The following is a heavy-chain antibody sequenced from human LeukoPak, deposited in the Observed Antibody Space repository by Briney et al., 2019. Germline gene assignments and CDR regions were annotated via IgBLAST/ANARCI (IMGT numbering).Heavy chain of an antibody. Sequence: GGSLRLSCVASGFTFSSYAMHWVRQAPGKGLEWVAVISYDGSNKYYADSVKGRFTISRDNSKNTLYLQMNSLRAEDTAVYYCARGVADYGDYKDYYGMDVWGQGTTVTVSS. CDR2: ISYDGSNK. CDR1: GFTFSSYA. V-gene: IGHV3-30-3*01. CDR3: ARGVADYGDYKDYYGMDV. J-gene: IGHJ6*02. D-gene: IGHD4-17*01.